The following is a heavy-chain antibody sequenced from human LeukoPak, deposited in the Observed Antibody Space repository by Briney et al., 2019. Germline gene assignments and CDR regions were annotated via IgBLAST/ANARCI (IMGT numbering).Heavy chain of an antibody. J-gene: IGHJ3*02. Sequence: GSLRLSCAASGFTFSSYGMHWVRQAPGKGLEWVAFIRYDGSNKYYADSVKGRFTISRDNSKNTLYLQMNSLRAEDTAVFHCARDGSTETPGGGTLGFDIWGQGTMVTVSS. CDR1: GFTFSSYG. V-gene: IGHV3-30*02. CDR3: ARDGSTETPGGGTLGFDI. CDR2: IRYDGSNK. D-gene: IGHD1-14*01.